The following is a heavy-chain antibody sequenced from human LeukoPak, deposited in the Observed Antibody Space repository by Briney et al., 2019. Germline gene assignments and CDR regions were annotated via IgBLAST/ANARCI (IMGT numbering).Heavy chain of an antibody. D-gene: IGHD6-6*01. CDR1: GYTFTGYY. CDR2: INPNSGGT. Sequence: ASVKVSCKASGYTFTGYYMHWVRQAPGQGLEWMGRINPNSGGTNYAQKFQGRVTMTRDTSISTAYMELSRLRSDDTAVYYCARLSPSIAARRPIYYFDYWGQGTLVTVSS. CDR3: ARLSPSIAARRPIYYFDY. V-gene: IGHV1-2*06. J-gene: IGHJ4*02.